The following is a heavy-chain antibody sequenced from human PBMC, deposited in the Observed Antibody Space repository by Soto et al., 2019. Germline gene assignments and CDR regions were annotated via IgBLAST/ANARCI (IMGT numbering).Heavy chain of an antibody. V-gene: IGHV4-38-2*01. CDR3: ARAFYGEYADYYYGLDV. J-gene: IGHJ6*02. CDR1: SYSISSGFY. CDR2: IYHSGST. Sequence: SETLSLTCAVSSYSISSGFYWGWIRQPPGKGLEWIGNIYHSGSTYYNPSLKSRVTISVDTSKNHFSLKLNSVTAADTAVYYCARAFYGEYADYYYGLDVWGQGTTVTVSS. D-gene: IGHD4-17*01.